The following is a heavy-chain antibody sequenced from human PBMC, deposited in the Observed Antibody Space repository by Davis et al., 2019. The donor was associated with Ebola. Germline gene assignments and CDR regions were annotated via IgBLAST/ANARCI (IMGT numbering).Heavy chain of an antibody. CDR3: ARGYGDPKFDY. D-gene: IGHD4-17*01. V-gene: IGHV3-7*01. Sequence: GESLKISCAASGFTFSSYGMHWVRQAPGKGLEWVANIKQDGSEKFYVDSLKGRFTISRDNAKNSLFLQMNSLRAEDTAVYYCARGYGDPKFDYWGQGTLVTVSS. CDR1: GFTFSSYG. CDR2: IKQDGSEK. J-gene: IGHJ4*02.